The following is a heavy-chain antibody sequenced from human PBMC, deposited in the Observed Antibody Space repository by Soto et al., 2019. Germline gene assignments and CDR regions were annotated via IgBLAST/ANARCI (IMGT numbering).Heavy chain of an antibody. CDR1: GYTFTSYD. Sequence: ASVKVSCKASGYTFTSYDINWVRQATGQGLEWMGWMNPNSGNTGYAQKFQGRVTMTRNTSISTAYMELSSLRSEDTAVYYCARGRNYDFWSGYYTNYYYYSYMDVWAKGTTVPVSS. CDR3: ARGRNYDFWSGYYTNYYYYSYMDV. D-gene: IGHD3-3*01. V-gene: IGHV1-8*01. CDR2: MNPNSGNT. J-gene: IGHJ6*03.